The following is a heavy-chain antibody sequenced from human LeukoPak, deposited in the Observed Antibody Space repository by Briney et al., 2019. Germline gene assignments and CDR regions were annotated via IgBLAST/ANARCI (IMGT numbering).Heavy chain of an antibody. D-gene: IGHD3-3*01. CDR1: GYTFTSYG. CDR3: ARGAAYYDFWSGYGFDY. V-gene: IGHV1-18*01. J-gene: IGHJ4*02. Sequence: GASVTVSCKASGYTFTSYGISWVRQAPGQGLEWMGWISAYNGNTNYAQKLQGRVTMTTDTSTSTAYMELRSLRSEDTAVYYCARGAAYYDFWSGYGFDYWGQGTLVTVSS. CDR2: ISAYNGNT.